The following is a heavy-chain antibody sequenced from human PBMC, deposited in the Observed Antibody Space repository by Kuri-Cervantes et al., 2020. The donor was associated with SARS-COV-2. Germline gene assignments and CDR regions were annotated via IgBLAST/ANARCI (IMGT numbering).Heavy chain of an antibody. D-gene: IGHD3-3*01. J-gene: IGHJ6*04. CDR2: IIPIFGTA. V-gene: IGHV1-69*06. CDR3: ARDLYYDFWSGKRNQYYYGMDV. CDR1: GGTFSSYA. Sequence: SVKVSCKASGGTFSSYAISWVRQAPGQGLEWMGGIIPIFGTANYAQKFQGRVTITADKSTSTAYMELSSLRSEDTAVYYCARDLYYDFWSGKRNQYYYGMDVWGKGTTVTVSS.